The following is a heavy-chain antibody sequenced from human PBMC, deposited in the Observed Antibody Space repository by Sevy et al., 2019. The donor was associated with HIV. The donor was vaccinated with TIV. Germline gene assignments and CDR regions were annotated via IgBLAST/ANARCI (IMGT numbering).Heavy chain of an antibody. V-gene: IGHV1-69*06. CDR3: AIGYSSGYYYYYYMDV. Sequence: ASVKVSCKASGGTFSSYAISWVRQAPGQGLEWMGGIIPIFGTANYAQKFQGRVTITADKSTSKAYMELSSLRSEDTAVYYCAIGYSSGYYYYYYMDVWGKGTTVTVSS. CDR1: GGTFSSYA. CDR2: IIPIFGTA. J-gene: IGHJ6*03. D-gene: IGHD6-19*01.